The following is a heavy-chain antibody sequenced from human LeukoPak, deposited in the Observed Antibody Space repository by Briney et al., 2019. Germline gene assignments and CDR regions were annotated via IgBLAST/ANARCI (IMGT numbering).Heavy chain of an antibody. J-gene: IGHJ3*02. CDR1: GFTFSSYS. CDR2: ISSSSTI. V-gene: IGHV3-48*01. CDR3: ARSNYIDAFDI. D-gene: IGHD1-7*01. Sequence: GGSLRLSCAASGFTFSSYSMNWVRQAPGKGLEWVSYISSSSTIYYADSVKGRFTISRDNAKNSLYLQMNSLRGEDTAVYYCARSNYIDAFDIWGQGTMVTVSS.